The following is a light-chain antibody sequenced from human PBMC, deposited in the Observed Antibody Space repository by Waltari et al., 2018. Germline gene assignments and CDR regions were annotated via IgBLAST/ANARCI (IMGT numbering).Light chain of an antibody. J-gene: IGLJ3*02. CDR1: SSGIGTYQN. CDR3: CSYAGNYIWV. V-gene: IGLV2-23*02. CDR2: DVS. Sequence: QSARTQPASVSGSPGPSFTLPCTGSSSGIGTYQNVFWYQQHPGNAPKLIICDVSKRPSGVSDRFSGSKSGDTASLTISGLQFEDEADYYCCSYAGNYIWVFGGGTRLTVL.